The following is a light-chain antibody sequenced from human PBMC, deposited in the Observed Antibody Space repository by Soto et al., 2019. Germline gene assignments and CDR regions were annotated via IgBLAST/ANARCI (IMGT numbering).Light chain of an antibody. CDR1: QSVSSPY. Sequence: EIVLTQSPGTLSLSPWERATLSCRATQSVSSPYLAWYQQKPGQAPRLLIYGASSRATGIPDRFSGSGSGTDFTLTISRLEPEDFAVYYCQQYNNWPPVTFGQGTRLEIK. J-gene: IGKJ5*01. V-gene: IGKV3-20*01. CDR2: GAS. CDR3: QQYNNWPPVT.